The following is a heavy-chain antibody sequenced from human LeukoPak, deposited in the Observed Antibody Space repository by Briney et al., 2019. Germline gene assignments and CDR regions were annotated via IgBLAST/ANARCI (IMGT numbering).Heavy chain of an antibody. D-gene: IGHD2-2*01. CDR1: GGSFSGYY. CDR2: INHSGST. V-gene: IGHV4-34*01. Sequence: SETLSLTCAVYGGSFSGYYRSWIRQPPGKGLEWIGEINHSGSTNYNPSLKSRVTISVDTSKNQFSLKLSSVTAADTAVYYCARGPYVVPAATLGYYMDVWGKGTTVTVSS. CDR3: ARGPYVVPAATLGYYMDV. J-gene: IGHJ6*03.